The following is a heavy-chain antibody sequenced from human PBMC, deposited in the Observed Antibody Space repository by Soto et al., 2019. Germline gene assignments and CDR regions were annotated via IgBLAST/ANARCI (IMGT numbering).Heavy chain of an antibody. CDR3: ESGTYGDYYS. CDR2: LDPSSTYI. V-gene: IGHV3-21*02. D-gene: IGHD4-17*01. Sequence: EVQLVESGGGMVKPGGTLRLSCTASGFTFSAYTMNWVRPVPGKGLEWVSSLDPSSTYIYYADSLKGRFTLSGDNAKNSLFRRLNSLRADDTAIYYCESGTYGDYYSWGQGTLVNVSS. CDR1: GFTFSAYT. J-gene: IGHJ4*02.